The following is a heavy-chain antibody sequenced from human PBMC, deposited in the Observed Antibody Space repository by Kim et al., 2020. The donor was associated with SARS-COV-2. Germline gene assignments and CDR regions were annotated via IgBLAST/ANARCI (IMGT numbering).Heavy chain of an antibody. D-gene: IGHD2-2*01. CDR3: AREGTLVVVPAAIYYYGMDV. Sequence: ASVKVSCKASGYTFTSYDINWVRQATGQGLEWMGWMNPNSGNTGYAQKFQGRVTMTRNTSISTAYMELSSLRSEDTAVYYCAREGTLVVVPAAIYYYGMDVWGQGTTVTVSS. V-gene: IGHV1-8*01. J-gene: IGHJ6*02. CDR1: GYTFTSYD. CDR2: MNPNSGNT.